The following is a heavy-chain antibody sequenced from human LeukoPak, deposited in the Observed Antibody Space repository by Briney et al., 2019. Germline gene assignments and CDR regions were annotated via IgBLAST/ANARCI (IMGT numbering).Heavy chain of an antibody. CDR1: GFTFSIFW. CDR3: AGRYYDSSGYPFDY. D-gene: IGHD3-22*01. J-gene: IGHJ4*02. V-gene: IGHV3-11*01. CDR2: ISSSGSTI. Sequence: GGSLRLSCAASGFTFSIFWMSWVRQAPGKGLEWVSYISSSGSTIYYADSVKGRFTISRDNAKNSLYLQMNSLRAEDTAVYYCAGRYYDSSGYPFDYWGQGTLVTVSS.